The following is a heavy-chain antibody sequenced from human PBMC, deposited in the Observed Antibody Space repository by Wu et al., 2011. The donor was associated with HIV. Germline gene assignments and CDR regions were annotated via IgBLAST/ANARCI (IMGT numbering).Heavy chain of an antibody. CDR3: ARGNPRYFDY. V-gene: IGHV5-51*03. CDR2: IFPGDSDT. CDR1: GYSFISYW. D-gene: IGHD1-14*01. J-gene: IGHJ4*02. Sequence: VQLVQSGAEVKKPGESLKISCEVSGYSFISYWIGWVRQMPGKGLEWMGIIFPGDSDTTYNPSFQGQVTISADKSSNTAYLQWSSLKASDTAMYYCARGNPRYFDYWGPGNSGHRXL.